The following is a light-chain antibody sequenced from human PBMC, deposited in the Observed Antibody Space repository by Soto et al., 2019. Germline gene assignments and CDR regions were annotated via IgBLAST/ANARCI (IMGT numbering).Light chain of an antibody. CDR2: DVS. Sequence: QSALTQPASVSGSPGQSITISCTGTSSDVGAYNYVSWYQQHPGKAPKLMIYDVSNRPSGVSSRFSGSKSGNTASLTISGLQAEDEADYYCSSYTISRTYVFGPGTKLTVL. CDR1: SSDVGAYNY. J-gene: IGLJ1*01. CDR3: SSYTISRTYV. V-gene: IGLV2-14*01.